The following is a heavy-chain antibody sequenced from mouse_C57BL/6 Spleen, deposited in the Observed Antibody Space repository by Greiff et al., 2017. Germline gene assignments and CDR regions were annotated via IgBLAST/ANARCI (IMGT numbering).Heavy chain of an antibody. V-gene: IGHV1-55*01. CDR3: ARGYYGSRGYFDY. CDR2: IYPGSGST. Sequence: QVQLQQPGAELVKPGASVKMSCKASGYTFTSYWITWVKQRPGQGLAWIGDIYPGSGSTTYNEKFKSKATLTLDTSSSTAYMQLSSLTSEDSAVYYCARGYYGSRGYFDYWGQGTTLTGSS. J-gene: IGHJ2*01. D-gene: IGHD1-1*01. CDR1: GYTFTSYW.